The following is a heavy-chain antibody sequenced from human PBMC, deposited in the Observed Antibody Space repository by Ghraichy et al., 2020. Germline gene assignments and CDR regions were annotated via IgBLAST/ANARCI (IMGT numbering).Heavy chain of an antibody. CDR3: AKDIGVRSSWYAFDY. J-gene: IGHJ4*02. V-gene: IGHV3-43*01. Sequence: GGSLRLSCAASGFIFDDYTMHWVRQAPGKGLEWVSLISWDGGSTYYTDSVKGRFTISRDNSKNSLYLQMNSLRTEDTALYYCAKDIGVRSSWYAFDYWGQGTLVTLSS. D-gene: IGHD6-13*01. CDR1: GFIFDDYT. CDR2: ISWDGGST.